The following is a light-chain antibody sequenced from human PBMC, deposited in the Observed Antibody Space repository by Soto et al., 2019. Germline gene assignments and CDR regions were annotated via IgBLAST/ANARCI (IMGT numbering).Light chain of an antibody. CDR1: ISDIGGYNF. Sequence: QSALTQPASVSGSPGQSITISCTGTISDIGGYNFISWYQHHPGKAPKLVIYDVNNRPSGISYRFSDSKSGNTASLTISGLQAADEADYYCASYTRTTTLVFGGGTKLTVL. CDR2: DVN. J-gene: IGLJ2*01. V-gene: IGLV2-14*01. CDR3: ASYTRTTTLV.